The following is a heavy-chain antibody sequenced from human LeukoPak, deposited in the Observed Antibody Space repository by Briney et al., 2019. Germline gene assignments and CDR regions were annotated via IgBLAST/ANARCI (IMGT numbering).Heavy chain of an antibody. CDR3: AKPISGGLAVTADWFHP. Sequence: PGGSLRLSCSASGFAFSVYAMSWLRQPPGKGLEWVSTINANSGTTSYAAYVRGRFTISRDNSKNTLYLQLNTLRADDTATYYCAKPISGGLAVTADWFHPWGQGTLVVVSS. V-gene: IGHV3-23*01. CDR2: INANSGTT. CDR1: GFAFSVYA. J-gene: IGHJ5*01. D-gene: IGHD6-19*01.